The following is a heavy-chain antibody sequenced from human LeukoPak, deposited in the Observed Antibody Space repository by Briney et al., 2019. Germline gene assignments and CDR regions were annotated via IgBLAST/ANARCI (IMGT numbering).Heavy chain of an antibody. CDR2: IYYSGST. V-gene: IGHV4-59*01. CDR1: GGSISSYY. J-gene: IGHJ4*02. CDR3: ARAERWLQWHY. Sequence: SETLSLTCTVSGGSISSYYWSWIRQPPGKGLEWIGYIYYSGSTNYNPSLKSRVTISVDTSKNQFSLKLSSVTAADTAVYYCARAERWLQWHYWGQGTLVTVSS. D-gene: IGHD5-24*01.